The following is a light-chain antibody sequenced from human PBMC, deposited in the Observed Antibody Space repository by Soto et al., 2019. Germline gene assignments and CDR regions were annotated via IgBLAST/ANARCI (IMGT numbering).Light chain of an antibody. CDR2: DVT. J-gene: IGLJ1*01. CDR3: CSYAGSYTYV. V-gene: IGLV2-11*01. Sequence: QSALTQPRSVSGSPGQSVTISCTGTSSDVGYYNYISWYQQHPGKGPKLMVYDVTKRPSGVPDRFSGSKSGNTASLIISGLQAEDEADYYCCSYAGSYTYVFGTGTKLTVL. CDR1: SSDVGYYNY.